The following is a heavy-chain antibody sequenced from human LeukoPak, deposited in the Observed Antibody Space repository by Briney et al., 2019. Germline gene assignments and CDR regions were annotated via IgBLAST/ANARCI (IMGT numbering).Heavy chain of an antibody. Sequence: TSETLSLTCTVSGGSISSYYWSWIRQPPGKGLEWIGSIYYSGSTYYNPSLKSRVTISVDTSKNQFSLKLSSVTAADTAVYYCARLPPRIQLWSHYYGMDVWSQGTTVTVSS. D-gene: IGHD5-18*01. V-gene: IGHV4-39*01. CDR2: IYYSGST. CDR3: ARLPPRIQLWSHYYGMDV. CDR1: GGSISSYY. J-gene: IGHJ6*02.